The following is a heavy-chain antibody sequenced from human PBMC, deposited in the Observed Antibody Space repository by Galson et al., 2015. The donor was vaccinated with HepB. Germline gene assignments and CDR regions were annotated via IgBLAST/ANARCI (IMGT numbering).Heavy chain of an antibody. CDR1: GYKFTSYY. J-gene: IGHJ6*03. Sequence: SVKVSCKASGYKFTSYYMHWVRQAPGQGLEWVGIINPSGGSTDYAQKFQGRLTMTRDTSTSTVFMELSSLRSEDTAVYYCATGTYRSGGSCYGDGRTQRYYMDVWGKGTTVTVSS. V-gene: IGHV1-46*01. CDR2: INPSGGST. CDR3: ATGTYRSGGSCYGDGRTQRYYMDV. D-gene: IGHD2-15*01.